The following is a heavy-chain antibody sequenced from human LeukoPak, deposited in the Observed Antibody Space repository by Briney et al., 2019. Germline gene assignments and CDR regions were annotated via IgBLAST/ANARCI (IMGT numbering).Heavy chain of an antibody. CDR1: GFTFSTYA. CDR3: AKDYRMIAFGGVIGIDAFDI. Sequence: GGSLRLSCAASGFTFSTYAMSWVSQAAGKGLEWVSGISGSGSSTFDADSVKGRFTISRDNSKNTLFLQMNSLRAEDTALYYCAKDYRMIAFGGVIGIDAFDIWGQGTMFTVSS. V-gene: IGHV3-23*01. D-gene: IGHD3-16*02. J-gene: IGHJ3*02. CDR2: ISGSGSST.